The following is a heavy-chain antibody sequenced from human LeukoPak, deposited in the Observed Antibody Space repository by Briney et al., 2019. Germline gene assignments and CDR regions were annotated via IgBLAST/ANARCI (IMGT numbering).Heavy chain of an antibody. CDR2: INHNGNVN. J-gene: IGHJ6*02. V-gene: IGHV3-7*03. Sequence: GGSLRLSCAASGFTFSSYWMNWARQAPGKGLEWVVSINHNGNVNYYVDSVKGRFTISRDNAKNSLYLQMSSLRAEDTAVYFCARGGGLDVWGQGATVTVSS. D-gene: IGHD3-16*01. CDR1: GFTFSSYW. CDR3: ARGGGLDV.